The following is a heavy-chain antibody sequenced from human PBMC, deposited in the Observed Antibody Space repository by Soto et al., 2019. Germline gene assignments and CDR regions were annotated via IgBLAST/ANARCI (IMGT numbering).Heavy chain of an antibody. CDR3: AKNKGLRLENYCFDY. D-gene: IGHD3-16*01. CDR1: GLTFRSFA. J-gene: IGHJ4*02. Sequence: QVSESGGGLGQPGGSLRLSCTVSGLTFRSFAMSWVRQAPGKGLEWVSTISGSGAGTYYADSVKGRFTISRDNSKNTLYLQMNSLRAEDRAVYYSAKNKGLRLENYCFDYWGQGTLVTVSS. V-gene: IGHV3-23*01. CDR2: ISGSGAGT.